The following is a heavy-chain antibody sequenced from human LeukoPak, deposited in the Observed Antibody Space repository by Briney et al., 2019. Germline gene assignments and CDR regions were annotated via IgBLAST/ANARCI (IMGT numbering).Heavy chain of an antibody. V-gene: IGHV4-30-4*08. CDR3: ASYDSSGWSSYWYFDL. J-gene: IGHJ2*01. CDR1: GGSISSGDYY. D-gene: IGHD6-19*01. CDR2: IYYSGST. Sequence: SQTLSLTCTVSGGSISSGDYYWSWIRQPPGKGLEWIGYIYYSGSTYYNPSLKSRVTISVDTSKNQFSLKLSSVTAADTAVYYCASYDSSGWSSYWYFDLWGRGTLVTVSS.